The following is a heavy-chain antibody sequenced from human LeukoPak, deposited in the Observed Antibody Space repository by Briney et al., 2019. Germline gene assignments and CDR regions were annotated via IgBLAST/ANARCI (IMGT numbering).Heavy chain of an antibody. CDR1: GFTVSSNY. CDR2: IYSGGST. Sequence: PGGSLSLSCAATGFTVSSNYTSWVRQAPGKGLEWVSVIYSGGSTYYAVSVKGRFTTSRNNSKHTLYLQMNSLRAEDTAVYYCAREPVVRLVSTDLGQ. D-gene: IGHD3-10*01. J-gene: IGHJ1*01. CDR3: AREPVVRLVSTD. V-gene: IGHV3-53*04.